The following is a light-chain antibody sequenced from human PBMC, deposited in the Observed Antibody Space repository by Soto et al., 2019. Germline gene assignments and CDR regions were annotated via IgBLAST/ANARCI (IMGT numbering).Light chain of an antibody. CDR3: QQRTDWVT. CDR1: QSVSSY. CDR2: EAS. V-gene: IGKV3-11*01. Sequence: EIVLTQSPATLSLSPGERATLSCRASQSVSSYLAWYQKKPGQAPRLLIYEASNRATGIPARFSGSGSGTDFTLTISSLEPEDFAVYYCQQRTDWVTFGGGTKVEIK. J-gene: IGKJ4*01.